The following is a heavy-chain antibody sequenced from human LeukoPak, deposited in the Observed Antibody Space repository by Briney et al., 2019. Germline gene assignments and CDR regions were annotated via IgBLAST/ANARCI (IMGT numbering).Heavy chain of an antibody. CDR1: GFTVSSNY. D-gene: IGHD1-26*01. Sequence: GGSLRLSCAASGFTVSSNYMSWVRQAPGKRLEWVSVIYSGGSTYYADSVKGRFTISRDNSKNTLYLQMNSLRAEDTAVYYCARATGSGSYFWFDPWGQGTLVTVSS. J-gene: IGHJ5*02. V-gene: IGHV3-66*01. CDR2: IYSGGST. CDR3: ARATGSGSYFWFDP.